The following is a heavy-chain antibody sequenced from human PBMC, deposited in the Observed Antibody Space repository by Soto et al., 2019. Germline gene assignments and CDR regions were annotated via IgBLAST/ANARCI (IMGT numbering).Heavy chain of an antibody. CDR3: ARSWGIALAPDY. Sequence: PSETLSLTCAVSGYSISSGYYWGWIRQPPGKGLEWIGSIYHSGSTYYNPSLKSRVTISVDTSKNQFSLKLSSVTAADTAVYYCARSWGIALAPDYWGQGTLVTVSS. V-gene: IGHV4-38-2*01. J-gene: IGHJ4*02. D-gene: IGHD6-19*01. CDR1: GYSISSGYY. CDR2: IYHSGST.